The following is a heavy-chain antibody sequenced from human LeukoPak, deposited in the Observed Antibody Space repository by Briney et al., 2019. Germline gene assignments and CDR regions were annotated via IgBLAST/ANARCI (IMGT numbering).Heavy chain of an antibody. CDR3: AELGITMIGGV. J-gene: IGHJ6*04. D-gene: IGHD3-10*02. V-gene: IGHV3-74*01. CDR2: INSDGSRT. Sequence: GGSLRLSCAASGFTFSSYWMHWVRQAPGKGLVWVSRINSDGSRTSYADSVKGRFTISRDNAKNTLYLQMNSLRAEDTAVYYCAELGITMIGGVWGKGTTVTISS. CDR1: GFTFSSYW.